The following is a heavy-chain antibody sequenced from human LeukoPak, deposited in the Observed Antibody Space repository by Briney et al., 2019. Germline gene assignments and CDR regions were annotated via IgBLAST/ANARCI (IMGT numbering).Heavy chain of an antibody. CDR2: IYYSGST. CDR3: ARSHTLCWGYFDWLSPYYFDY. D-gene: IGHD3-9*01. CDR1: GGSISSSSYY. Sequence: PSETLSLTCTVSGGSISSSSYYWGWIRQPPGKGLEWIGSIYYSGSTYYNPSLKSRVTISVDTSKNQFSLKLSSVTAADTAVYYCARSHTLCWGYFDWLSPYYFDYWGQGTLVTVSS. J-gene: IGHJ4*02. V-gene: IGHV4-39*01.